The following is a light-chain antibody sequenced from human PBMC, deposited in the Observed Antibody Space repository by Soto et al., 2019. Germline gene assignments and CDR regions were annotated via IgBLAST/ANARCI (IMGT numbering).Light chain of an antibody. CDR1: SSDVGGYDS. J-gene: IGLJ1*01. Sequence: QSALTQPASVSGSPGQSITISCTGTSSDVGGYDSVCWYQQHPGKAPKVMIYGVTNRPSGVPDRFSGSKSGTSASLAITSLQAEDEADYYCQSYDISLHNYVFGTGTKVTVL. V-gene: IGLV2-14*01. CDR3: QSYDISLHNYV. CDR2: GVT.